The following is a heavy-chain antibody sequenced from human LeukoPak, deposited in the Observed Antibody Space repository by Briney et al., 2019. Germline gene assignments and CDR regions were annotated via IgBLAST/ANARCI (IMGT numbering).Heavy chain of an antibody. J-gene: IGHJ6*03. V-gene: IGHV3-30*02. CDR3: AKDSTIFGVVFDYYYYMDV. CDR1: GFTFSSYG. CDR2: IRYDGSNK. D-gene: IGHD3-3*01. Sequence: GGSLRLSCAASGFTFSSYGMHWVRRAPGEGLEWVAFIRYDGSNKYYADSVKGRFTISRDNSKNTLYLQMNSLRAEDTAVYYCAKDSTIFGVVFDYYYYMDVWGKGTTVTVSS.